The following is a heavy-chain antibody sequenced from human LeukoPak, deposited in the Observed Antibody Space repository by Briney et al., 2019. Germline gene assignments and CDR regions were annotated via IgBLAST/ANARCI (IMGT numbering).Heavy chain of an antibody. D-gene: IGHD2-15*01. CDR2: MNPNSGNT. CDR3: ARGGYCSGGSCRALKNWFDP. J-gene: IGHJ5*02. V-gene: IGHV1-8*01. Sequence: GASVKVSCKASGYTFTSYDINWVRQATGQGLEWIGWMNPNSGNTGYAQKFQGRVTMTRNTSISTAYMELSSLRSEDTAVYYCARGGYCSGGSCRALKNWFDPWGQGTLVTVSS. CDR1: GYTFTSYD.